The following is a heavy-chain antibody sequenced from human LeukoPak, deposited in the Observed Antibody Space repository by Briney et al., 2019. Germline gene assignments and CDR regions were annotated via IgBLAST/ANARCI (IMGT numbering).Heavy chain of an antibody. CDR3: ARDRGSQPFIDY. CDR2: ISGYNGNT. CDR1: GYTFTSYG. J-gene: IGHJ4*02. V-gene: IGHV1-18*01. D-gene: IGHD1-26*01. Sequence: GASVKVSCKASGYTFTSYGISWVRQAPGQGLEWMGWISGYNGNTKYAQKRQGRVTMTTDTSTNTAYMELRSLRSDDTAVYYCARDRGSQPFIDYWGQGTLVTVSS.